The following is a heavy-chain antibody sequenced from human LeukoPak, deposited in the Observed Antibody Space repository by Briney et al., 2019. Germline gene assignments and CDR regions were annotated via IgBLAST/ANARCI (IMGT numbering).Heavy chain of an antibody. CDR3: ARGGSRSGYSYGLDY. D-gene: IGHD5-18*01. J-gene: IGHJ4*02. V-gene: IGHV1-46*01. CDR1: GYTFTSYY. Sequence: ASVKVSCKASGYTFTSYYMHWVRQAPGQGLEWMGIINPSGGSTSYAQKFQGRVTVTRDTSTSTVYMELSSLRSEDTAVYYCARGGSRSGYSYGLDYWGQGTLVTVSS. CDR2: INPSGGST.